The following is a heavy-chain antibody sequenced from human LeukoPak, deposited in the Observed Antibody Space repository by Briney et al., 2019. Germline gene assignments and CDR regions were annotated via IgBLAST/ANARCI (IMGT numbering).Heavy chain of an antibody. CDR2: ISAYNGNT. J-gene: IGHJ4*02. V-gene: IGHV1-18*01. CDR1: GYTFTSYG. D-gene: IGHD5-12*01. Sequence: ASVKVSCKASGYTFTSYGISWVRQAPGQGLEWMGWISAYNGNTNYAQKLQGRVTMTTDTSTSTACMELSSLRSEDTAVYYCAREYSGYDNGLDYWGQGTLVTVSS. CDR3: AREYSGYDNGLDY.